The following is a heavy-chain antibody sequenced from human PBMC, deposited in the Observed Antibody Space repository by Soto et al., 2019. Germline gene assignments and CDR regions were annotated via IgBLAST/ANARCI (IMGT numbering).Heavy chain of an antibody. D-gene: IGHD3-3*01. CDR1: GGSVSSYH. V-gene: IGHV4-59*08. Sequence: PSETLSLTCTVSGGSVSSYHWSWIRQSPGKGLEWIGYIYSTGSTHYNPSLKSRVTISVDTSKNQFSLKLSSVTAADTALYFCARHGPFTTSYYYYNMDVWGQGTTVTVSS. J-gene: IGHJ6*02. CDR3: ARHGPFTTSYYYYNMDV. CDR2: IYSTGST.